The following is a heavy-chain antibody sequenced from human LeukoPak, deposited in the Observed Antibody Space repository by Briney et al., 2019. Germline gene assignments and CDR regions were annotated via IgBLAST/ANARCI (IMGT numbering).Heavy chain of an antibody. D-gene: IGHD3-3*01. V-gene: IGHV3-30*02. CDR1: GFLFRSNG. Sequence: PGGSLRLSCEASGFLFRSNGMHWVRQAPGKGLEWVAFIRSDGNVTKYLDSVKGRFTISRDNSKNTLYLQVNNLRPDDTAVYFCAKDHGFWSGYLFWGQGTLVTVSS. CDR2: IRSDGNVT. J-gene: IGHJ4*02. CDR3: AKDHGFWSGYLF.